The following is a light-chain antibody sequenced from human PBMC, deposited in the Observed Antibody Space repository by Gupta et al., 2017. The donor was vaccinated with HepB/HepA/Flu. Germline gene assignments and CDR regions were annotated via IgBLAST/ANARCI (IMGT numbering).Light chain of an antibody. Sequence: HSVLTQPPSASAAPGQKVTISCSGSSSNIGNNYVSWYQQLTATAPKLLMYYKIKRPSGIIARCFCYTSGGYATRRTIGLQTGEEADDYCGTSDTSISALVFGTGTKLTVL. CDR2: YKI. CDR1: SSNIGNNY. J-gene: IGLJ2*01. CDR3: GTSDTSISALV. V-gene: IGLV1-51*01.